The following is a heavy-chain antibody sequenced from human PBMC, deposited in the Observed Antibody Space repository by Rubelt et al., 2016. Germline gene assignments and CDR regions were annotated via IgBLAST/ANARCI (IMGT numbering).Heavy chain of an antibody. Sequence: EVQLLESGGGLVQPGGSLRLSCTASGFTFSSYAMSWVRQAPGKGLEWVSAISDSGGNTYYANSVRGRFTISRDNSKNTLYLQMNSLRAEDTAVYYCAKRSSGSGAKGAFDIWGQGTMVTVSS. D-gene: IGHD3-10*01. V-gene: IGHV3-23*01. J-gene: IGHJ3*02. CDR2: ISDSGGNT. CDR3: AKRSSGSGAKGAFDI. CDR1: GFTFSSYA.